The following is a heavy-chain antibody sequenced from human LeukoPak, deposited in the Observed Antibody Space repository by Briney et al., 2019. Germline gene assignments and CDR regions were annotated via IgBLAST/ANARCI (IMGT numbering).Heavy chain of an antibody. D-gene: IGHD2-2*01. CDR2: ISSSGSTI. Sequence: GGSLRLSCSASGFTFSSDAMSWVRQAPGKGLERVSYISSSGSTIYYADSVKGRFTISRDNAKNSLYLQMNSLRAEDTAVYYCARDLRRDIVVVPAAPNFDYWGQGTLVTVSS. J-gene: IGHJ4*02. CDR3: ARDLRRDIVVVPAAPNFDY. CDR1: GFTFSSDA. V-gene: IGHV3-48*03.